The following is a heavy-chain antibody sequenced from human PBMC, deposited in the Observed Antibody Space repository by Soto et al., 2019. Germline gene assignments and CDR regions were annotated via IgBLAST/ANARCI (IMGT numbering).Heavy chain of an antibody. D-gene: IGHD3-22*01. J-gene: IGHJ4*02. Sequence: QVQLVRSGAEVKKPGASVKVSCKASGYTFTSYYMHWVRQAPGQGLEWMGIINPSGGSTSYAQKFQGRVTMTRDTSTSTVYMELSSLRSEDTAVYYCARDDAWPSSGYYYGIDYWGQGTLVTVSS. V-gene: IGHV1-46*01. CDR3: ARDDAWPSSGYYYGIDY. CDR1: GYTFTSYY. CDR2: INPSGGST.